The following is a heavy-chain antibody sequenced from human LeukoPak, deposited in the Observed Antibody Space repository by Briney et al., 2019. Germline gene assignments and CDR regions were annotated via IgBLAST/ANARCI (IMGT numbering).Heavy chain of an antibody. V-gene: IGHV4-34*01. CDR1: GGSFSGYY. CDR3: ARVWWMVRGVIPFDP. D-gene: IGHD3-10*01. J-gene: IGHJ5*02. CDR2: IKHSGST. Sequence: SETLSLTCAVYGGSFSGYYWSWIRHPPGKGLEWIGEIKHSGSTNYNPSLKSRVTISVDTSKTQFSLKLSSVTAADTAVYYCARVWWMVRGVIPFDPWGQGTLATVSS.